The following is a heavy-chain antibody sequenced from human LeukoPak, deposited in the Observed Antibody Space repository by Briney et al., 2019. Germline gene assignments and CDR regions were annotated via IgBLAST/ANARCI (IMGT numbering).Heavy chain of an antibody. D-gene: IGHD6-13*01. CDR3: ARAYSSNWYDAFDL. CDR1: GFIFSDYW. J-gene: IGHJ3*01. CDR2: IKEDGSGK. V-gene: IGHV3-7*01. Sequence: GGSLRLSCAASGFIFSDYWMSWVRQAPGKGLEWVANIKEDGSGKYYVDSVKGRFTISRDNAKNSLYRQMNRLRAEDTAIYYCARAYSSNWYDAFDLWGQGTMVTVSS.